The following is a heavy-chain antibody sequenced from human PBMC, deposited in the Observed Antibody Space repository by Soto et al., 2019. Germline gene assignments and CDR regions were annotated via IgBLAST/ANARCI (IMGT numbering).Heavy chain of an antibody. CDR1: GYTFTSYG. CDR2: ISAYNGNA. V-gene: IGHV1-18*01. D-gene: IGHD2-2*01. J-gene: IGHJ4*02. CDR3: ARDKCTSTSCYSAGNDY. Sequence: ASVKVSCKASGYTFTSYGISWVRQAPGQGLEWMGWISAYNGNANYAQKLQGRVTMTTDTSTSTAYMELRSLRSDDTAVYYCARDKCTSTSCYSAGNDYWGQGTLVTVSS.